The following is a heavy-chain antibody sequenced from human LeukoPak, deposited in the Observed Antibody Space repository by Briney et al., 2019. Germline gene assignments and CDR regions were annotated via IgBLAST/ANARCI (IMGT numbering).Heavy chain of an antibody. J-gene: IGHJ4*02. CDR2: VSNSGDTG. CDR1: GFTFNNHA. CDR3: AKRGVTYGPFDS. Sequence: GGSLRLSCAASGFTFNNHAMSWVRQAPGKGLEWVSTVSNSGDTGYYIDSVRGRFTVSRDNSKNTLYLQMNSLRAEDTAIYYCAKRGVTYGPFDSWGQGTLVNVSS. V-gene: IGHV3-23*01. D-gene: IGHD2-8*02.